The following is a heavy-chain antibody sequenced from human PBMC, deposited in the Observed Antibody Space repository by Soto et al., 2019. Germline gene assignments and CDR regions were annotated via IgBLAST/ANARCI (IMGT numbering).Heavy chain of an antibody. V-gene: IGHV3-33*01. CDR3: ARDSAVAAMILDY. CDR2: IWYDGSNK. CDR1: GFTFSSYG. J-gene: IGHJ4*02. Sequence: QVRLVESGGGVVQPGRSLRLSCAASGFTFSSYGMHWVRQAPGKGLEWVAVIWYDGSNKYYADSVKGRFTISRDNSKNTLYLQMNSLRAEDTAVYYCARDSAVAAMILDYWGQGTLVTVSS. D-gene: IGHD6-19*01.